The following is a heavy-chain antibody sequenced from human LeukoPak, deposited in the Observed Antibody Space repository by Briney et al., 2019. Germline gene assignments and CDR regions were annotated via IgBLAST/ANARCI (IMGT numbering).Heavy chain of an antibody. Sequence: ASVTVSCTASGYTFTSYGISWVRQAPGQGLEWMGWISAYNGNTNYAQKLQGRVTMTTDTSTSTAYMELRSLRSDDTAVYYCARVGGYSSGPSDFDYWGQGTQVTVSS. CDR2: ISAYNGNT. CDR3: ARVGGYSSGPSDFDY. CDR1: GYTFTSYG. V-gene: IGHV1-18*01. D-gene: IGHD6-19*01. J-gene: IGHJ4*02.